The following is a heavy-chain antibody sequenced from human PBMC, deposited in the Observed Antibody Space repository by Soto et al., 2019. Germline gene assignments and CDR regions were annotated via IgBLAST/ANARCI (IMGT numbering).Heavy chain of an antibody. CDR3: ARNTYYYDSSGYYPREPFDY. J-gene: IGHJ4*02. V-gene: IGHV1-69*13. D-gene: IGHD3-22*01. Sequence: SVKVSCKASGYTFTSYGISWVRQAPGQGLEWMGGIIPIFGTANYAQKFQGRVTITADESTSTAYMELSSLRSEDTAVYYCARNTYYYDSSGYYPREPFDYWGQGTLVTVSS. CDR2: IIPIFGTA. CDR1: GYTFTSYG.